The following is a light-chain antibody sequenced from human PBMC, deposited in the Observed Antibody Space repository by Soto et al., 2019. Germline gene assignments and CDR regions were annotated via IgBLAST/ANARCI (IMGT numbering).Light chain of an antibody. CDR2: DVT. J-gene: IGLJ1*01. CDR1: SSDVGGYKY. V-gene: IGLV2-14*03. CDR3: NSYTSSTTFYV. Sequence: QSVLTQPASVSGSPGQSITISCTGTSSDVGGYKYVSWYQQHPGKAPKLIIYDVTNRPSGVSNRFSGSKSGNTASLTISGLQAEDEADYYCNSYTSSTTFYVFGTGTKVTVL.